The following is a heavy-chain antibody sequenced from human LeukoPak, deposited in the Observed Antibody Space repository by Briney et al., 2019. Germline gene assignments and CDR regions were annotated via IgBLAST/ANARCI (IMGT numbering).Heavy chain of an antibody. CDR3: ARGRYYYDSSGYYLFDY. V-gene: IGHV4-4*07. J-gene: IGHJ4*02. D-gene: IGHD3-22*01. Sequence: SETLSHTCTVSGGSISSYYYSWIRQPAGKGLEWIGRIHTSGITNYNPSLKSRVTMSVDTSKNQFFLKLSSVTAADTAVYYCARGRYYYDSSGYYLFDYWGQGTLVTVSS. CDR1: GGSISSYY. CDR2: IHTSGIT.